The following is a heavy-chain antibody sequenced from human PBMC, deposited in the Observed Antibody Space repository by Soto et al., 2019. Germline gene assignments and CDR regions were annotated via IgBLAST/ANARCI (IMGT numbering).Heavy chain of an antibody. CDR1: GFTFSSYS. V-gene: IGHV3-21*01. D-gene: IGHD4-17*01. J-gene: IGHJ4*02. CDR3: AREGSHYVDSDSNCFDY. Sequence: PGGSLRLSCAASGFTFSSYSMNWVRQAPGKGLEWVSSISTTSSFIYSADSVKGRFTISRDNAKNSLYLQMNSLRAEDTAVYYCAREGSHYVDSDSNCFDYWGQGTLVTVSS. CDR2: ISTTSSFI.